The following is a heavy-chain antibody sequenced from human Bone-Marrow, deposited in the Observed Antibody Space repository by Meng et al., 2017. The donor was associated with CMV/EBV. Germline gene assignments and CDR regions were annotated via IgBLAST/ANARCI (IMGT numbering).Heavy chain of an antibody. J-gene: IGHJ6*02. Sequence: SETLSLTCAVYGGSFSGYYWSWIRQPPGKGLEWIGEIYHSGSTNYNPSLKSRVTISVDKSKNQFSLKLSSVTAADTAVYYCARDRWGKWELTGFYYYYGMDVWGQGTTVTVSS. CDR2: IYHSGST. D-gene: IGHD1-26*01. CDR3: ARDRWGKWELTGFYYYYGMDV. V-gene: IGHV4-34*01. CDR1: GGSFSGYY.